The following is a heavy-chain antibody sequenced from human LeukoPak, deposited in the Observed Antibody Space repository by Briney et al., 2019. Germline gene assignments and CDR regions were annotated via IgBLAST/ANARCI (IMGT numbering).Heavy chain of an antibody. J-gene: IGHJ6*02. CDR1: GYTFTSYG. V-gene: IGHV1-18*01. Sequence: GASVKVSCKASGYTFTSYGISWVRQAPGQGLEWMGWISAYNGNTNYAQKLQGRVTMTTDTSTSTAYMELRSLRSDDTAVYYCATSPPGIDYYYSMDVWGQGTTVTVSS. D-gene: IGHD1-1*01. CDR2: ISAYNGNT. CDR3: ATSPPGIDYYYSMDV.